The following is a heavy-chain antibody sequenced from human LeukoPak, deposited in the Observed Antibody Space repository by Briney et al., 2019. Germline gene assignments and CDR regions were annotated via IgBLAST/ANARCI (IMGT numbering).Heavy chain of an antibody. V-gene: IGHV4-30-4*07. CDR1: GGSISSGGYS. Sequence: SETLSLTCAVSGGSISSGGYSWSWIRQPPGKGLEWIGYIYYSGSTYYNPPLKSRVTISVDTSKNQFSLKLSSVTAADTAVYYCARGVWNYDSSGYRFGYWGQGTLVTVSS. CDR3: ARGVWNYDSSGYRFGY. D-gene: IGHD3-22*01. J-gene: IGHJ4*02. CDR2: IYYSGST.